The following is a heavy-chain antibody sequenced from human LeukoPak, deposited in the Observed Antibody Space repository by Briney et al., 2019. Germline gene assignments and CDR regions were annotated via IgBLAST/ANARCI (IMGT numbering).Heavy chain of an antibody. J-gene: IGHJ6*02. Sequence: GGSLRLSCAASGFTFSSYAMSWVRQAPGKGLEWVSVIYSGGSTYYADSVKGRFTISRDNSKNTLYLQLNSLRAEDTAVYYCARGKGIAVAGNYYYYGMDVWGQGTTVTVSS. D-gene: IGHD6-19*01. V-gene: IGHV3-53*01. CDR2: IYSGGST. CDR1: GFTFSSYA. CDR3: ARGKGIAVAGNYYYYGMDV.